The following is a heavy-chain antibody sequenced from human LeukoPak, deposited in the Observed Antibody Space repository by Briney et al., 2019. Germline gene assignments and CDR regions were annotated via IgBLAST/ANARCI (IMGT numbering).Heavy chain of an antibody. CDR1: GFTFSSYG. Sequence: GGSLRLSCAASGFTFSSYGMHWVRQAPGKGLEWVAVISYDGSNKYYADSVKGRFTISRDNSKNTLYLQMNSLRAEDTAVYYCAKEKAAAGGPFDIWGQGTMVTVSS. V-gene: IGHV3-30*18. D-gene: IGHD6-13*01. CDR2: ISYDGSNK. CDR3: AKEKAAAGGPFDI. J-gene: IGHJ3*02.